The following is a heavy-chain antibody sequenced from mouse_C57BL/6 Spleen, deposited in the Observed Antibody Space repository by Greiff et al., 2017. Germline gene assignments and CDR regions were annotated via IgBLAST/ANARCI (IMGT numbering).Heavy chain of an antibody. CDR1: GYSITSGYD. CDR2: ISYSGST. Sequence: EVKLQESGPGMVKPSQSLSLTCTVTGYSITSGYDWHWIRHFPGNKLEWMGYISYSGSTNYNPSLKSRISITHDTSKNHFFLKLNSVTTEDTATYYCAFYDGYYGGFAYWGQGTLVTVSA. D-gene: IGHD2-3*01. CDR3: AFYDGYYGGFAY. V-gene: IGHV3-1*01. J-gene: IGHJ3*01.